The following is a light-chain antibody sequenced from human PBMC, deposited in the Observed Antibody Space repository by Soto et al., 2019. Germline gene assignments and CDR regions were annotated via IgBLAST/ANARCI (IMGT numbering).Light chain of an antibody. J-gene: IGKJ2*01. CDR3: QQYNNWPYT. CDR2: GAS. V-gene: IGKV3-15*01. Sequence: IVMTQSPATLSVSPGERATLSCRASRSVNSNLAWYQQKPGQAPRLLIYGASTRATGFPARFSGSESGTEFTLTISSLQSEDFAVYYCQQYNNWPYTFGRGTKLEIK. CDR1: RSVNSN.